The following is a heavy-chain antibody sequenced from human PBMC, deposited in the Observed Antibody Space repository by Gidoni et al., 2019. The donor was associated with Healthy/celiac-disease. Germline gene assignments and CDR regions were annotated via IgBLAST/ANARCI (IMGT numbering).Heavy chain of an antibody. Sequence: QVQLLESGPGLVKPSETLSLTCTVSGGSISSYYWSWIRQPPGKGLEWIGYIYYSGSTNYNPSLKSRVTILVDTSKNQFSLKLSPVTAADTAVYYCARGSSSWYPFFDYWGQGTLVTVSS. CDR3: ARGSSSWYPFFDY. J-gene: IGHJ4*02. V-gene: IGHV4-59*01. CDR2: IYYSGST. D-gene: IGHD6-13*01. CDR1: GGSISSYY.